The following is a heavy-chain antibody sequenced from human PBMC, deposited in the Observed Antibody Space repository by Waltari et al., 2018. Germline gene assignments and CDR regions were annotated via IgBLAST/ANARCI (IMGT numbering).Heavy chain of an antibody. CDR1: GYTFTNSA. CDR2: INTNPRSP. CDR3: AREVVPPASVVVNWFDP. Sequence: QAQLGQSGSELKKRAAAGQVTRKASGYTFTNSALTGIRQAPGQGLESLGWINTNPRSPFYAQGFTGRFVFSLATSVNTAYLQINSLNAEDTAVYFCAREVVPPASVVVNWFDPWGQGTLVTVSS. J-gene: IGHJ5*02. D-gene: IGHD2-2*01. V-gene: IGHV7-4-1*02.